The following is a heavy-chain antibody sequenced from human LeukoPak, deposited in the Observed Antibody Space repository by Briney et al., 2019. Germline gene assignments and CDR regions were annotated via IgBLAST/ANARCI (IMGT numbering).Heavy chain of an antibody. D-gene: IGHD3-3*01. Sequence: SETLSLTCTVSGGSISSGGYYWSWIRQHPGKGLEWIGYIYYSGSTYYNPSLKSRVTISVDTSKNQFSLKLSSVTAADTAVYYCARDPDFWSGYHSDAFDIWGQGTMVTVSS. CDR3: ARDPDFWSGYHSDAFDI. CDR2: IYYSGST. J-gene: IGHJ3*02. V-gene: IGHV4-31*03. CDR1: GGSISSGGYY.